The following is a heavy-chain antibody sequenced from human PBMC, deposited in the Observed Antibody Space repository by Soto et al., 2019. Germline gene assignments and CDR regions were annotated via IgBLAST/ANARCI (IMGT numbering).Heavy chain of an antibody. J-gene: IGHJ3*02. D-gene: IGHD6-13*01. CDR1: GGSFSGYY. Sequence: QVQLQQWGAGLLKPSETLSLTCAVYGGSFSGYYWSWIRQPPRKGLEWIGEINHSGSTNYNPSLKSRVTISVDTSKNQFSLKLTSVTAADTAVYYCARVGYSSSWYRRGAFEIWGQGTMFTVSS. V-gene: IGHV4-34*01. CDR3: ARVGYSSSWYRRGAFEI. CDR2: INHSGST.